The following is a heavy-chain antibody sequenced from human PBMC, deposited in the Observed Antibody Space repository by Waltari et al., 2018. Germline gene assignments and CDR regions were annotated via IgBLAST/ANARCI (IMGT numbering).Heavy chain of an antibody. J-gene: IGHJ4*02. CDR2: IYHSGST. V-gene: IGHV4-38-2*02. Sequence: QVQLQESGPGLVKPSETLSLTCAVSGYSISSGYYWGWIRQPPGKGLEWIGSIYHSGSTYYNPSLKSRVNISVDTSKNQFSLKLSSVTAADTAVYYCARDGVYDSSGYYTPVFDYWGQGTLVTVSS. CDR3: ARDGVYDSSGYYTPVFDY. CDR1: GYSISSGYY. D-gene: IGHD3-22*01.